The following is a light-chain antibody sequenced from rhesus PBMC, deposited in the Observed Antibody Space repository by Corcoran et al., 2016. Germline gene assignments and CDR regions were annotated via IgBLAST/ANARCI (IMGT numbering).Light chain of an antibody. Sequence: DIQMTQSPSSLSASVGDRVTITCRASQGISNWLAWYQQKPVKAPKLLIYKASTLQSGVPSRFSGGGSWTDFTPTISSLPPEDFATYYCQQPNSTPLTFGGGAKVEIK. CDR1: QGISNW. J-gene: IGKJ4*01. CDR2: KAS. V-gene: IGKV1-21*01. CDR3: QQPNSTPLT.